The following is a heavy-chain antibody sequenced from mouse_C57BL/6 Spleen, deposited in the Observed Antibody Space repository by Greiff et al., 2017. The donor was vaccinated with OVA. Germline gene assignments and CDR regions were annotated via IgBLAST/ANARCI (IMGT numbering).Heavy chain of an antibody. CDR3: ARGSNYAMDY. Sequence: VQLQQSGAELVRPGPSVKVSCKASGYAFTNYLIEWVKQRPGQGLEWIGVINPGSGGTNYNEKFKGKATLTADKSSSTAYMQLSSLTSEDSAVYFCARGSNYAMDYWGQGTSVTVSS. J-gene: IGHJ4*01. D-gene: IGHD5-1*01. V-gene: IGHV1-54*01. CDR1: GYAFTNYL. CDR2: INPGSGGT.